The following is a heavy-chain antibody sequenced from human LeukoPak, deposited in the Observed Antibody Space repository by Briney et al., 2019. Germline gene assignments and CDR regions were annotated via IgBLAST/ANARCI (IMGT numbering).Heavy chain of an antibody. D-gene: IGHD3-22*01. Sequence: PSETLSLTCTVSGYSISSGYYWGWIRQPPGKGLEWIGSIYRSGSTNYNPSLKSRVTISVDKSKNQFSLRLSSVTAADTAVYYCARLHYYNTSGYDYWGLGALVTVSS. CDR1: GYSISSGYY. V-gene: IGHV4-38-2*02. J-gene: IGHJ4*02. CDR3: ARLHYYNTSGYDY. CDR2: IYRSGST.